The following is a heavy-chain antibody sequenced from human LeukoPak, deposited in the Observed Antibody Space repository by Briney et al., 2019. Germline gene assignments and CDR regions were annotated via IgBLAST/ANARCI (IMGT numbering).Heavy chain of an antibody. Sequence: PSETLSLTCAVSGGSFISSTYYWGWLRQPPGKGLEWFGRIHFSWRTYHNPSLKSRVSISVDTSKNQLSLKLSSVTAADTAVYYCARQGREYTSGWFPDNWGQGTLVIVSS. V-gene: IGHV4-39*01. CDR3: ARQGREYTSGWFPDN. CDR1: GGSFISSTYY. CDR2: IHFSWRT. J-gene: IGHJ4*02. D-gene: IGHD6-19*01.